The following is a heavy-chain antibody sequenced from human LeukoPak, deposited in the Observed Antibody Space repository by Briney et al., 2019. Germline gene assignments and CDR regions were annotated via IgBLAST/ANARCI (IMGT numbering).Heavy chain of an antibody. V-gene: IGHV3-7*03. CDR1: GFTFSSYW. Sequence: TGGSLRLSCAASGFTFSSYWMSWVRQAPGKGLEWVASIKEDGSERQYVDSVKGRFSISRDNTKGSLFLQLNSLRAEDTAVYYCAGDLGYCTNGACHTRFDYWGQGTLVTVSS. CDR2: IKEDGSER. CDR3: AGDLGYCTNGACHTRFDY. D-gene: IGHD2-8*01. J-gene: IGHJ4*02.